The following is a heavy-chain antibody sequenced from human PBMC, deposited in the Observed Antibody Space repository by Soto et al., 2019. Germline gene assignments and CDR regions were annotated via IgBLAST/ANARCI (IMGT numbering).Heavy chain of an antibody. CDR2: ISYDGSDK. J-gene: IGHJ4*02. CDR1: GFTFISYG. D-gene: IGHD6-13*01. CDR3: GAGQYFSDY. V-gene: IGHV3-30*03. Sequence: QVQLVESGGGVVQPGRSLRLSCAASGFTFISYGMHWVRQAPGKGLEWVARISYDGSDKYYSDSVKGRFTISRDNSKHTLYLQMNSLRVEDTAVYYCGAGQYFSDYWGQGTLVTVSS.